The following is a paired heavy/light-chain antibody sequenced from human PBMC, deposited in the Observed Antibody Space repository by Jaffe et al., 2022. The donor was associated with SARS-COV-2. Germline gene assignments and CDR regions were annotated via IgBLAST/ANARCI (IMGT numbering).Heavy chain of an antibody. V-gene: IGHV3-48*02. D-gene: IGHD3-3*02. Sequence: EVQLVESGGGLVQPGGSLRLSCAASGFTFSPYTMNWVRQAPGKGLEWVSYIRPGGSAVFYADSVRGRFTVSRDDAKNSLYLQLNSLRDEDTAVYYCARDGGRAFDFDYWGRGTLVTVSS. CDR2: IRPGGSAV. J-gene: IGHJ4*02. CDR1: GFTFSPYT. CDR3: ARDGGRAFDFDY.
Light chain of an antibody. CDR2: GVN. CDR3: CSYAGSDTLI. Sequence: QSALTQPRSVSGSPGQSVTISCTGTSSDVGGYNFVSWYQEYPGKVPKLMIYGVNKRPSGVPDRFSGSKSGNTASLTISGLQAEDEADYYCCSYAGSDTLIFGGGTKLTVL. V-gene: IGLV2-11*01. J-gene: IGLJ2*01. CDR1: SSDVGGYNF.